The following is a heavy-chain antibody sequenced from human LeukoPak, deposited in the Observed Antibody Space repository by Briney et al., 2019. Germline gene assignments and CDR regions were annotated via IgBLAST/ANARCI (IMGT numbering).Heavy chain of an antibody. CDR2: IYHSGST. CDR3: ARGWQLAAFDI. CDR1: GGSISSGGYY. V-gene: IGHV4-30-2*01. Sequence: SETLSLTCTVSGGSISSGGYYWSWIRQPPGKGLEWIGYIYHSGSTYYNPSLKSRVTISVDRSKNQFSLKLSSVTAADTAVYYCARGWQLAAFDIWGQGTMVTVSS. J-gene: IGHJ3*02. D-gene: IGHD6-6*01.